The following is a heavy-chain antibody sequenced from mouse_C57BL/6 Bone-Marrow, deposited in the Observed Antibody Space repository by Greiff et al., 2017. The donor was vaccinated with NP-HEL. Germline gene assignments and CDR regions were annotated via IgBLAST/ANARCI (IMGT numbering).Heavy chain of an antibody. CDR1: GYTFTDYY. CDR3: ARRSLPFYYYAMDY. CDR2: INPYNGGT. J-gene: IGHJ4*01. V-gene: IGHV1-19*01. Sequence: EVQLQQSGPVLVKPGASVKMSCKASGYTFTDYYMNWVKQSHGKSLEWIGVINPYNGGTSYNQKFKGKATLTVDKSSSTAYMELNSLTSEDSAVYYCARRSLPFYYYAMDYWGQGTSVTVSS.